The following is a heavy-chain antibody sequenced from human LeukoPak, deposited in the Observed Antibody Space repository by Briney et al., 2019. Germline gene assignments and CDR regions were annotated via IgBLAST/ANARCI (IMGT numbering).Heavy chain of an antibody. CDR2: INSDGSIT. Sequence: GGSLRLSCAASGFTFSDSWMHWVRQDPGEGLVWVSRINSDGSITIYADSVKGRFTISRDNAKNTLNLQMNSLRAEDTAVYYCARDYYDSSGYLSLDSWGQGTLVTVST. D-gene: IGHD3-22*01. CDR1: GFTFSDSW. CDR3: ARDYYDSSGYLSLDS. V-gene: IGHV3-74*01. J-gene: IGHJ4*02.